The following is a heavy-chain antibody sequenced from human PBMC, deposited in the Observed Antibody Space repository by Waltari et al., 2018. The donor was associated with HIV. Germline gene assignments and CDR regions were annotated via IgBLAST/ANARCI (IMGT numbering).Heavy chain of an antibody. CDR2: IIPIFGTS. V-gene: IGHV1-69*01. D-gene: IGHD6-19*01. CDR3: SRMNEVAVAGTGFDAFDI. CDR1: GGTFSSYA. Sequence: QVQLVQSGAEVKKPGSSVKVSCKASGGTFSSYAISWVRQAPGQGLEWLGGIIPIFGTSIYAQNFQVRVTITADESTSTAYMKLSSLRSEDTAVYYCSRMNEVAVAGTGFDAFDIWGQGTKVTVSS. J-gene: IGHJ3*02.